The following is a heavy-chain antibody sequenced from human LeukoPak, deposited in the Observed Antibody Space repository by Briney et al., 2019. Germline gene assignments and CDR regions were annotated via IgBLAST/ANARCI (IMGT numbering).Heavy chain of an antibody. CDR2: MNPNSGNT. Sequence: ASVTVSCKASGYTFTSYDINWVRQATGQGLEWMGWMNPNSGNTGYAQKFQGRVTMTRNTSISTAYMELSSLRSEDTAVYYCARGGFRGYGFSRKYYFDYWGQGTLVTVSS. J-gene: IGHJ4*02. CDR3: ARGGFRGYGFSRKYYFDY. CDR1: GYTFTSYD. D-gene: IGHD5-12*01. V-gene: IGHV1-8*01.